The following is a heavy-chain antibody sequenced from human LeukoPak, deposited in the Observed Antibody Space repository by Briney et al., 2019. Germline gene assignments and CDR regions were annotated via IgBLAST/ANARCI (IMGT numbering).Heavy chain of an antibody. D-gene: IGHD3-3*01. CDR1: GFTFSSYA. CDR2: ISGSGGST. V-gene: IGHV3-23*01. J-gene: IGHJ4*02. Sequence: GGSLRLSCAASGFTFSSYAMSWVRQAPGKGLEWVSGISGSGGSTYYADSVKGRFTISRDNAKNSLYLQMNSLRAEDTAVDYCADLGTENFRSGYDIDYWGQGTLVTVST. CDR3: ADLGTENFRSGYDIDY.